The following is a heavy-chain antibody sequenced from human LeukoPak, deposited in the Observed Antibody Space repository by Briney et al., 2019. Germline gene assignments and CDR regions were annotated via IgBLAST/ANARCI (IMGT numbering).Heavy chain of an antibody. CDR1: GYTFSGYY. CDR3: ARDGSMVKVVVAAEPDY. CDR2: INPNSGGT. V-gene: IGHV1-2*02. J-gene: IGHJ4*02. Sequence: ASVKVSCKASGYTFSGYYMHWVRQAPGQGLEWMGWINPNSGGTNYAQKFQGRVTMTRDTSISTAYMELSRLRSDDTAVYYCARDGSMVKVVVAAEPDYWGQGTLVTVSS. D-gene: IGHD2-15*01.